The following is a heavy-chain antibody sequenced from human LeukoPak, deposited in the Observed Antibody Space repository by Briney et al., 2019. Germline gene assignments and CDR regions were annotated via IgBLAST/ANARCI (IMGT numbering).Heavy chain of an antibody. CDR1: GFTFSSYA. J-gene: IGHJ5*02. CDR3: AKGGSTVTTRDWFDP. CDR2: IWYDGSNK. V-gene: IGHV3-33*06. D-gene: IGHD4-17*01. Sequence: GGSLRLSCAASGFTFSSYAMSWVRQAPGKGLEWVAVIWYDGSNKYYADSVKGRFTISRDNSKNTLYLQMNSLRAEDTAVYYCAKGGSTVTTRDWFDPWGQGTLVTVSS.